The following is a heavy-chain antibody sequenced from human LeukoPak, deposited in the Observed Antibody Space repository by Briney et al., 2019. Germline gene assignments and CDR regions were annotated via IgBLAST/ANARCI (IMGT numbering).Heavy chain of an antibody. J-gene: IGHJ6*04. V-gene: IGHV3-74*01. D-gene: IGHD6-19*01. CDR1: GFTFSSYW. CDR3: ARAEGIAVAGNYYYGMDV. CDR2: INSDGSST. Sequence: PGGSLRLSCAASGFTFSSYWMHWVRQAPGKGLVWVSRINSDGSSTSYADSVKGRFTISRDNAKNKLYLQMNSLRAEDTAVYYCARAEGIAVAGNYYYGMDVWGKGTTVTVSS.